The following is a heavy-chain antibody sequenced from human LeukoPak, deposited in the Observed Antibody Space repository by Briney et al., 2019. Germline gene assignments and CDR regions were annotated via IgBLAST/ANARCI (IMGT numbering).Heavy chain of an antibody. V-gene: IGHV3-33*01. CDR3: ARPGTYSSSWSPFDY. CDR1: GVTLKSYG. Sequence: RGSLRPSGAAPGVTLKSYGMHWVRQAPGKGLEWGALIWHDGSNKYNADSVKGRFTISRDNSKNRLYLKRNSLRGEDTAVYYCARPGTYSSSWSPFDYWGQGTLVTVSS. CDR2: IWHDGSNK. D-gene: IGHD6-13*01. J-gene: IGHJ4*02.